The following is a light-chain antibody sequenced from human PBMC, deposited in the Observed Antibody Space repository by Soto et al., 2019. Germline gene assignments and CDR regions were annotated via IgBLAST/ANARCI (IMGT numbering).Light chain of an antibody. J-gene: IGKJ1*01. Sequence: SVLPQSTGTLSLSPGERATLSCRATQSVSSSYLAWYQQKPGQAPRLLIYGASSRATGIPDRFSGSGSGTDFTLTISRLEPEDFAVYYCQQYGSSPWTFGQGTKVDIK. V-gene: IGKV3-20*01. CDR2: GAS. CDR1: QSVSSSY. CDR3: QQYGSSPWT.